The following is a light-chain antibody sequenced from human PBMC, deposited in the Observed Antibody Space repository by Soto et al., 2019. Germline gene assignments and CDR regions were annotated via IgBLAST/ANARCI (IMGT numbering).Light chain of an antibody. CDR2: GAS. Sequence: EIVLTQSPGTLSLSPGERATLSCRASQNVSSSYLAWYQQKPGQAPRLLIYGASSRATGFPDRFRGSGSGTEFTLTISRLEPEDSAVYYCQQFGSSPLTFGGGTKVEI. V-gene: IGKV3-20*01. CDR1: QNVSSSY. CDR3: QQFGSSPLT. J-gene: IGKJ4*01.